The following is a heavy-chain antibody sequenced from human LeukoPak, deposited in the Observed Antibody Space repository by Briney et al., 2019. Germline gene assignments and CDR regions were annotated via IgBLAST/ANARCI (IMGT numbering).Heavy chain of an antibody. CDR3: ARDLRRITIFGVVITGKSTCMDV. V-gene: IGHV1-2*02. J-gene: IGHJ6*02. CDR2: INPNSGGT. Sequence: GASVKVSCKASGYTFTGYYMHWVRQAPGQGLEWMGWINPNSGGTNYAQKFQGRVTMTRDTSISTAYMELSRLRSDDTAVYYCARDLRRITIFGVVITGKSTCMDVWGQGTTVTVSS. CDR1: GYTFTGYY. D-gene: IGHD3-3*01.